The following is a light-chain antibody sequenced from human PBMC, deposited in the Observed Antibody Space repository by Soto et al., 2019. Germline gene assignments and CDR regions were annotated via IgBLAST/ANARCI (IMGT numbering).Light chain of an antibody. V-gene: IGLV1-40*01. CDR2: GNS. J-gene: IGLJ2*01. Sequence: QSALTQPPSVSGAPGQRVTISCTGSSSNIGAGYDVHWYQQLPGTAPKLPIYGNSNRPSGVPDRFSGSKSGTSASLAITGLQAEDEADYYCQSYDSSLSGSVFGGGTKLTVL. CDR1: SSNIGAGYD. CDR3: QSYDSSLSGSV.